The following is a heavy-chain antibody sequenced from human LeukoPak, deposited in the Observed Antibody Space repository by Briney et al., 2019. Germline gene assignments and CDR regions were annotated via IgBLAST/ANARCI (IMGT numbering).Heavy chain of an antibody. V-gene: IGHV5-51*01. J-gene: IGHJ6*02. Sequence: GESLKISCKGSGYSFTSYWIGWVRQMPGKGLEWMGIIYPGDSDTRYSPSFQGQVTISADKSISTAYLQWSSPKASDTAMYYCARMRGYCSSTSCYAGYYYYGMDVWGQGTTVTVSS. CDR2: IYPGDSDT. CDR3: ARMRGYCSSTSCYAGYYYYGMDV. CDR1: GYSFTSYW. D-gene: IGHD2-2*01.